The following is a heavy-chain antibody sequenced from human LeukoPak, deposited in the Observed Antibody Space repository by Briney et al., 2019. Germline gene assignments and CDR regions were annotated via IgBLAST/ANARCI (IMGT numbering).Heavy chain of an antibody. D-gene: IGHD3-22*01. J-gene: IGHJ3*01. CDR2: IHYIGST. V-gene: IGHV4-59*01. CDR3: ARGGPNSSGYTVDAFDV. CDR1: GDSISSYY. Sequence: SETLSLTCTVSGDSISSYYWSWIRQPPGKGLEWIGYIHYIGSTNYHPSLTSRVSMSVDTSENQFSLKLTSVTAADTAVYYCARGGPNSSGYTVDAFDVWGLGTMITVSS.